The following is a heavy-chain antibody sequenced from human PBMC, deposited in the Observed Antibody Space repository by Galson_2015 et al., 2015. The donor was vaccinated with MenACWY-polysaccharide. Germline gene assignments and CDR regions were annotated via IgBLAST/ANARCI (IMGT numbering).Heavy chain of an antibody. CDR3: AKRFGSYLYGMDV. CDR1: GFIFSPYG. CDR2: ISYDGSDK. D-gene: IGHD1-26*01. Sequence: SLRLSCAASGFIFSPYGMHWVRQAPGKGLEWVAVISYDGSDKHYADSVKGRFTISRDNSKNTLYLQMHSLRAEDTAVYYCAKRFGSYLYGMDVWGQGTTVTVPS. V-gene: IGHV3-30*18. J-gene: IGHJ6*02.